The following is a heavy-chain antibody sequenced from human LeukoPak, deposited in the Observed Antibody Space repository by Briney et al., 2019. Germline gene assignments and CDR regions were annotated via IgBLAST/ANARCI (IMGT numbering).Heavy chain of an antibody. Sequence: GGSLRLSCAASGFTFSSYSMNWVRQAPGKGLEWVSSISSSSSYIYYADSVKGRFTISRDNAKNSLYLQMNSLRAEDTAVYYCARDKWVARPHSSSWYYFDYWGQGTLVTVSS. V-gene: IGHV3-21*01. CDR1: GFTFSSYS. CDR2: ISSSSSYI. D-gene: IGHD6-13*01. J-gene: IGHJ4*02. CDR3: ARDKWVARPHSSSWYYFDY.